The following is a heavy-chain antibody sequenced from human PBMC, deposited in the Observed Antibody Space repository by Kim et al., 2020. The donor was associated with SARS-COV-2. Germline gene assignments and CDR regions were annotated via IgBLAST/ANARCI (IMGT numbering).Heavy chain of an antibody. CDR2: MNPNSGNT. J-gene: IGHJ5*02. V-gene: IGHV1-8*01. D-gene: IGHD3-10*01. Sequence: ASVKVSCKASGYTFTSYDINWVRQATGQGLEWMGWMNPNSGNTGYAQKFQGRVTMTRNTSISTAYMELSSLRSEDTAVYYCAREKRSPNYGSGSYPYWFDPWGQGTLVTVSS. CDR1: GYTFTSYD. CDR3: AREKRSPNYGSGSYPYWFDP.